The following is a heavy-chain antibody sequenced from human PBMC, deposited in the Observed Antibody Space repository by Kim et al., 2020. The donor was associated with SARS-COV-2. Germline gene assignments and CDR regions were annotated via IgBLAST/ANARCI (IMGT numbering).Heavy chain of an antibody. CDR2: IYTSGRT. CDR3: ARAVGH. V-gene: IGHV4-4*07. D-gene: IGHD2-15*01. J-gene: IGHJ4*02. Sequence: SETLSLTCTVSGDSLSSDYWSWNRQPAGKGLEWIGRIYTSGRTNYNPSLQSRVTMSVDMSKNQFSLKLSSVTAADTAVYYCARAVGHWGQGTLVTVSS. CDR1: GDSLSSDY.